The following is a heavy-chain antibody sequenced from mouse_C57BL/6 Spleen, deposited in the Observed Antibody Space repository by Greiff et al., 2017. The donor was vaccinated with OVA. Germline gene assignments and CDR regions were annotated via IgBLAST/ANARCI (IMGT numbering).Heavy chain of an antibody. CDR3: TLIYYSAKGFAY. CDR1: GYTFTDYE. J-gene: IGHJ3*01. Sequence: VQLQQSGAELVRPGASVTLSCKASGYTFTDYEMHWVKQTPVHGLEWIGAIEREKGGKEDKQKFKGKAILTADKSSSTAYMELRSLTSEDSAVYYCTLIYYSAKGFAYWGQGTLVTVSA. CDR2: IEREKGGK. D-gene: IGHD1-1*01. V-gene: IGHV1-15*01.